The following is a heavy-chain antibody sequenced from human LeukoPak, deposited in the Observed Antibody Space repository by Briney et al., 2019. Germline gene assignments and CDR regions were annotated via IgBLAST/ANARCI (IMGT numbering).Heavy chain of an antibody. Sequence: PSETLSLTCAVYGGSFSGYYWSWIRQPPGKGLEWIGEINHSGSTNYNPSLKSRVTISVDTSKNRFSLKLSSVTAADTAVYYCARRTIAAAGWFDPWGQGTLVTVSS. J-gene: IGHJ5*02. D-gene: IGHD6-13*01. CDR1: GGSFSGYY. CDR2: INHSGST. V-gene: IGHV4-34*01. CDR3: ARRTIAAAGWFDP.